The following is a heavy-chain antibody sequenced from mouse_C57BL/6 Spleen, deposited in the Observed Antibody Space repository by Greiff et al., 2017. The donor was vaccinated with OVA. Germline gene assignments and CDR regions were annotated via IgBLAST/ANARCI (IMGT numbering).Heavy chain of an antibody. D-gene: IGHD1-1*01. CDR1: GYTFTSYW. J-gene: IGHJ2*01. Sequence: VQLQQPGAELVMPGASVKLSCKASGYTFTSYWMHWVKQRPGQGLEWIGEIDPSDSYTNYNQKFKGKSTLTVDKSSSTAYMQLSSLTSEDSAVYDCARLPSSYYGSSLDYWGQGTTLTVSS. V-gene: IGHV1-69*01. CDR2: IDPSDSYT. CDR3: ARLPSSYYGSSLDY.